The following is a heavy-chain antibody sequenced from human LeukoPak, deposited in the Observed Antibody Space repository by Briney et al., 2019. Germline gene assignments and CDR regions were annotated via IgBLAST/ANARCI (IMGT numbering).Heavy chain of an antibody. CDR2: IKSEGSST. CDR1: GFTFSSHW. CDR3: ARDRAGTGSGWFDP. D-gene: IGHD6-13*01. Sequence: PGGSLRLFCAPYGFTFSSHWMHWVRQPPGRGRVGASRIKSEGSSTRYADSVKGRFTSSRDNAKDTLYLQMNSLRAEDTAVYYCARDRAGTGSGWFDPWGQGTLVTVSS. V-gene: IGHV3-74*01. J-gene: IGHJ5*02.